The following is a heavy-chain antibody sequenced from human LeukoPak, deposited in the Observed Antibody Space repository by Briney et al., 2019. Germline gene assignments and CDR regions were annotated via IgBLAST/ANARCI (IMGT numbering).Heavy chain of an antibody. CDR1: GFTFSSYA. Sequence: GGSLRLSCAASGFTFSSYAMHWVSQAPGKGLEWVAVISYDGSNKYYADSVKGRFTISRDNSKNTLYLQMNSLRAEDTAVYYCARDRSFGYCSSTSCHTRSLYHYYYGMDVWGQGTTVTVSS. J-gene: IGHJ6*02. CDR2: ISYDGSNK. D-gene: IGHD2-2*03. V-gene: IGHV3-30-3*01. CDR3: ARDRSFGYCSSTSCHTRSLYHYYYGMDV.